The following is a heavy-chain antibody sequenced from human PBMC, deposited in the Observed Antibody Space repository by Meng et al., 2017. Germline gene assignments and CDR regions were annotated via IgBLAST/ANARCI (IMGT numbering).Heavy chain of an antibody. Sequence: QGQVVLSGAEVKKPGSSVKVSCKSSGGAFSSYAISWSRQGPGQGLGWMGGSIPNFGTANYAQKFQGRVTITAEESTSTAYMELSSLRSEDTAVYYCARDSDSSSWYDYFGYWGQGTLVTVSS. CDR3: ARDSDSSSWYDYFGY. CDR2: SIPNFGTA. CDR1: GGAFSSYA. J-gene: IGHJ4*02. V-gene: IGHV1-69*01. D-gene: IGHD6-13*01.